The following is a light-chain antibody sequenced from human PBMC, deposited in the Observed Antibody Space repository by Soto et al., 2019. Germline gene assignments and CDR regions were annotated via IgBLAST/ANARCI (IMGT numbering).Light chain of an antibody. CDR1: SSNIGSNY. J-gene: IGLJ2*01. V-gene: IGLV1-47*01. CDR2: RNN. Sequence: QSVLTQPPSASGTPGQRVTISCSGSSSNIGSNYVYWYQQLPGTAPKLLIYRNNQRPSGVPDRFSGSKSGTSASLAISGLRSEDAADYDCAAWDDRMSGTVFGGGTKLTVL. CDR3: AAWDDRMSGTV.